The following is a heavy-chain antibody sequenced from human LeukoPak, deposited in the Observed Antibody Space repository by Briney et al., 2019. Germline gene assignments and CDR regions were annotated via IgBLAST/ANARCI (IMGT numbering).Heavy chain of an antibody. CDR2: INSEGSST. CDR3: ARVVGGSGSYYYFDY. CDR1: GFTFSRYW. J-gene: IGHJ4*02. D-gene: IGHD3-10*01. V-gene: IGHV3-74*01. Sequence: GGSLRLSCAASGFTFSRYWMHWVRQPPGKGLVWVSRINSEGSSTSYADSVKGRFTISRDNAKNTLYLQMNSLRAEDTAVYYCARVVGGSGSYYYFDYWGQGTLVTVSS.